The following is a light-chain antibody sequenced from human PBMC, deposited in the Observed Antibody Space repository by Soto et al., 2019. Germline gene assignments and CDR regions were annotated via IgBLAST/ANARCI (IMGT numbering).Light chain of an antibody. CDR2: GAS. CDR1: QSVSSRN. CDR3: LRYGDSPPAYT. V-gene: IGKV3-20*01. Sequence: EIVLTQSPGTLSLSPGERATLSCRASQSVSSRNLAWYRQKPGQAPSLLIYGASNRATGIPDRFSGSGSGTDFTLNISRLEPEDFAVYYCLRYGDSPPAYTFGQETKLEIK. J-gene: IGKJ2*01.